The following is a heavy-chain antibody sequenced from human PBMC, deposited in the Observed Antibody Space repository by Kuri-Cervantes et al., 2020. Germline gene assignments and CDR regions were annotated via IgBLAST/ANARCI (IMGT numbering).Heavy chain of an antibody. V-gene: IGHV3-9*01. J-gene: IGHJ4*02. CDR2: ISWNSGSI. D-gene: IGHD3-9*01. Sequence: SLKISCAASGFTFDDYAMHWVRQAPGKGLEWVSGISWNSGSIGYADSVKGRFTISRENAKNSLYLQMNSLRAEDTALYYCAKDMTLTGYLLFDYWGQGTLVTVSS. CDR1: GFTFDDYA. CDR3: AKDMTLTGYLLFDY.